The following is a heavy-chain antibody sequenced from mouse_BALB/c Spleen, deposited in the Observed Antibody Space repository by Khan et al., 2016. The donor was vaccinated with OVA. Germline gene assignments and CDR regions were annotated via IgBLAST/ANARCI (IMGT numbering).Heavy chain of an antibody. D-gene: IGHD2-14*01. CDR1: GYTFTTYW. J-gene: IGHJ2*01. CDR2: IYPGDGDT. CDR3: ASYRYDYFDY. Sequence: VQLQQSGAELARPGASVKLSRKASGYTFTTYWMQWVKQRPGQGLEWIGTIYPGDGDTRYTQNFKGKATLTADKSSSTAYMQLSSLTSEDSAVYYCASYRYDYFDYWGQGTTLTVSS. V-gene: IGHV1-87*01.